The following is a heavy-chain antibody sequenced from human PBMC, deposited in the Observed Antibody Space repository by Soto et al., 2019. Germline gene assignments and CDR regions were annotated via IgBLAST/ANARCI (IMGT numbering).Heavy chain of an antibody. V-gene: IGHV1-69*02. CDR3: ASRPGIAVAGTRLPLL. Sequence: QVQLVQSGAEVKKPGSSVKVSCKASGGTFSSYTISWVRQAPGQGLEWMGRIIPILGIANYAQKFQGSVTITADKSTSTAYMELSSLRSEDTAVYYCASRPGIAVAGTRLPLLWGQGTLVTVSS. D-gene: IGHD6-19*01. J-gene: IGHJ4*02. CDR2: IIPILGIA. CDR1: GGTFSSYT.